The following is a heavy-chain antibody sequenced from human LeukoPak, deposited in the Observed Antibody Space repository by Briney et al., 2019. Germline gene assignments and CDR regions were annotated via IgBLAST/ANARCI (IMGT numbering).Heavy chain of an antibody. CDR1: GGSISSSSYY. CDR2: IYYSGST. CDR3: ARDPFFTVSAHYGMDV. D-gene: IGHD2-8*02. Sequence: TLSLTCTVSGGSISSSSYYWGWIRQPPGKGLEWIGSIYYSGSTYYNPSLKSRVTISVDTSKNQFSLKLSSVTAADTAVYYCARDPFFTVSAHYGMDVWGQGTTVTVSS. J-gene: IGHJ6*02. V-gene: IGHV4-39*07.